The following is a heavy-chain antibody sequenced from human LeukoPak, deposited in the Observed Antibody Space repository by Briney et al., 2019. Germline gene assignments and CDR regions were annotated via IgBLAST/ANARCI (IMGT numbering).Heavy chain of an antibody. D-gene: IGHD6-13*01. CDR2: INPNGGST. Sequence: ASVKVSCKASGYTFTSYYMHWVRQPPGQGLEWMGIINPNGGSTSYAQKFQGRVTMTRDTSTSTVYMELSSLRSEDTAVYYCARDSSSQQQLVHYYYYYGMDVWGQGTTVTVSS. J-gene: IGHJ6*02. CDR1: GYTFTSYY. V-gene: IGHV1-46*01. CDR3: ARDSSSQQQLVHYYYYYGMDV.